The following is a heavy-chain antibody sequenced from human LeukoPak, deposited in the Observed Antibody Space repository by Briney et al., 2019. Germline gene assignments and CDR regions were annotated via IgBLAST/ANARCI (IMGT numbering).Heavy chain of an antibody. V-gene: IGHV1-18*01. CDR1: GYTFTSYG. J-gene: IGHJ6*02. Sequence: ASVKVSCKASGYTFTSYGISWVRQAPGQGLEWMGWISAYNGNTNYAQKLQGRVTMTTDTSTSTAYMELRSLRSDDTAVYCCAVEGYCSSTSCYAGNYYYYGMDVWGQGTTVTVSS. D-gene: IGHD2-2*01. CDR2: ISAYNGNT. CDR3: AVEGYCSSTSCYAGNYYYYGMDV.